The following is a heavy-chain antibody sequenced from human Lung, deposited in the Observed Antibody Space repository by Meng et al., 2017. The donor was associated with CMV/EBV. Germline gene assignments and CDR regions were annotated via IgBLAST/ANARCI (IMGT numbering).Heavy chain of an antibody. V-gene: IGHV4-34*01. CDR1: GGSFSGYY. J-gene: IGHJ4*02. CDR3: ARGGFTYDSWSGYDFDY. CDR2: VNLSGST. D-gene: IGHD3-3*01. Sequence: SETLSLXCAVYGGSFSGYYWSWIRQPPGKGLEGIGEVNLSGSTNYNPSPKSRVTISVDTSKNQFSLKLSSVTAADTAVYYCARGGFTYDSWSGYDFDYWRQGTLVTVSS.